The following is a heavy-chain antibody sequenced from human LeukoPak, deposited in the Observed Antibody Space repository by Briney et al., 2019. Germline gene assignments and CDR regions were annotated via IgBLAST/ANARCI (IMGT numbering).Heavy chain of an antibody. V-gene: IGHV3-64*02. CDR1: GFTFSSYA. D-gene: IGHD5-18*01. J-gene: IGHJ4*02. CDR3: ARGGGRNTAMVWALDY. Sequence: GGSLRLSCAASGFTFSSYAMHWVRQASGKGLEYVSGISTNGGSTYYADSVKGRFTISRDNSKNTLFLQMGSLRDEDMAVYYCARGGGRNTAMVWALDYWGQGTLVTVSS. CDR2: ISTNGGST.